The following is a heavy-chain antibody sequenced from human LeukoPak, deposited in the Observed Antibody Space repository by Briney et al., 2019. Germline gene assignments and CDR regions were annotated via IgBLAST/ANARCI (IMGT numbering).Heavy chain of an antibody. J-gene: IGHJ5*02. V-gene: IGHV4-30-2*01. Sequence: SETLSLTCTVSGGSISSGGYYWSWIRQPPGKGLEWIGYIYHSGSTYYNPSLKSRVTISVDRSKNQFSLKLSSVTAADTAVYYCARDGKGREYYGSGSFNWFDPWGQGTLVTVSS. CDR3: ARDGKGREYYGSGSFNWFDP. CDR2: IYHSGST. D-gene: IGHD3-10*01. CDR1: GGSISSGGYY.